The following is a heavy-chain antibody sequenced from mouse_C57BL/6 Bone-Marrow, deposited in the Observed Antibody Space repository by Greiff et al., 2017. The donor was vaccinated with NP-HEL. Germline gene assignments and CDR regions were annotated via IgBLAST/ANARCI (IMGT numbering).Heavy chain of an antibody. V-gene: IGHV1-55*01. Sequence: QVQLKEPGAELVKPGASVKMSCKASGYTFTSYWITWVKQRPGQGLEWIGDIYPGSGSTNYNEKFKSKATLTVDTSSSTAYMQLSSLTSEDSAVYYCARDDYGYAMDYWGQGTSVTVSS. CDR2: IYPGSGST. D-gene: IGHD2-4*01. CDR1: GYTFTSYW. CDR3: ARDDYGYAMDY. J-gene: IGHJ4*01.